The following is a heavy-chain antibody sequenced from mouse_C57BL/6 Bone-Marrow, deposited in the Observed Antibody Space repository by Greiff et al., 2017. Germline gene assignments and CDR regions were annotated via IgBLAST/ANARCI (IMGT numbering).Heavy chain of an antibody. Sequence: VQLQQSGPGLVQPSQSLSISCTVSGFSLTSYGVHWVRQSPGKGLEWLGVIWSGGSTDYNAAFISRLSISKDNSKSQVFFQMNSLQADDTAIYYCARGLLRWALDYWGQGTTLTVSS. D-gene: IGHD1-1*01. J-gene: IGHJ2*01. V-gene: IGHV2-2*01. CDR1: GFSLTSYG. CDR3: ARGLLRWALDY. CDR2: IWSGGST.